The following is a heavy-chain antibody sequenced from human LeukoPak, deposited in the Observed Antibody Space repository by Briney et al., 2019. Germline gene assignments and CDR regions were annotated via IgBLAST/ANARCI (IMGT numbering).Heavy chain of an antibody. CDR1: GGTFSSYA. D-gene: IGHD3-10*01. CDR2: IIPIFGTA. V-gene: IGHV1-69*06. CDR3: ARGRGPITMVRGANTSPDV. J-gene: IGHJ6*04. Sequence: ASVKVSCKASGGTFSSYAISWVRQAPGQGLEWMGGIIPIFGTANYAQKFQGRVTITADKSTSTAYMELSSLRSDDTAVYYCARGRGPITMVRGANTSPDVWGKGTTVTISS.